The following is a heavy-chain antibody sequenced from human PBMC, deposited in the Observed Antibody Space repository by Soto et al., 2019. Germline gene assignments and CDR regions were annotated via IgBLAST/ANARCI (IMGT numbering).Heavy chain of an antibody. CDR3: ARDLGYYDSIDTFDI. J-gene: IGHJ3*02. V-gene: IGHV1-69*13. CDR1: GGAFSMYA. Sequence: SVKVSCTASGGAFSMYAFNWVRQAPGQGLEWMGGIIPLFGTANYAQKFQGRVIITADESTRTAYMELSSLRSEDTAMYYCARDLGYYDSIDTFDIWGQGTMVTVSS. D-gene: IGHD3-22*01. CDR2: IIPLFGTA.